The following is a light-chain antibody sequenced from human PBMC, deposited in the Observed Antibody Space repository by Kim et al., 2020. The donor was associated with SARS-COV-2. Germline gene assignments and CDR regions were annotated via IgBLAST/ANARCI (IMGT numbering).Light chain of an antibody. Sequence: QSVLTQPPSVSAAPGQKVTISCSGSNSNIGNNYVSWYQHLPGTAPKLLIYDNNKRPSGIPDRFSGPKSGTSAILGITGLQTGDEADYYCGTWDSSLSAGVFGGGTQLTVL. V-gene: IGLV1-51*01. CDR2: DNN. J-gene: IGLJ3*02. CDR1: NSNIGNNY. CDR3: GTWDSSLSAGV.